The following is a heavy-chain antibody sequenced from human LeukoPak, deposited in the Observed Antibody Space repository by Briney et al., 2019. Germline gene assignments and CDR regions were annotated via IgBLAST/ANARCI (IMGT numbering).Heavy chain of an antibody. CDR1: GFSISSGYY. Sequence: SETLSLTCTVSGFSISSGYYWGWIRQPPGKGLEWIGTIYHSGSTYYNPSLKSRVTISVDTSKNQFPLKLTSVTAADTAVYYCARVWVWQQLARWFDPWGQGTLVTVSS. V-gene: IGHV4-38-2*02. D-gene: IGHD6-13*01. J-gene: IGHJ5*02. CDR3: ARVWVWQQLARWFDP. CDR2: IYHSGST.